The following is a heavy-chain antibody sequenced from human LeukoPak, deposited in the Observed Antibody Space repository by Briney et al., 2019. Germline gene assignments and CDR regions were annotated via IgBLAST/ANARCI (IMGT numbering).Heavy chain of an antibody. CDR1: GFTFSSYS. V-gene: IGHV3-33*08. CDR3: ANNFDY. CDR2: IYYDGSNK. J-gene: IGHJ4*02. Sequence: PGGSLRLSCAASGFTFSSYSMNWVRQAPGKGLEWVALIYYDGSNKYYADSVKGRFTISRDNSKNTLYLQMNSLRAEDTAVYYCANNFDYWGQGTLVTVSS.